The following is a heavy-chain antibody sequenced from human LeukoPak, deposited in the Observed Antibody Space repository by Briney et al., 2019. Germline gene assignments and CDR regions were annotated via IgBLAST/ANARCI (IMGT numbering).Heavy chain of an antibody. CDR1: GYTFSSYW. D-gene: IGHD3-3*01. J-gene: IGHJ4*02. CDR3: ARQNDFRLDY. V-gene: IGHV5-51*01. CDR2: IYPGDSDT. Sequence: PGESLRISCKGSGYTFSSYWIGWVRQLPGKGLEWMGIIYPGDSDTRYSPSLQGQVTISVDTSIGTAYLQWSSLKASDTAIYYCARQNDFRLDYWGQGTLVTVSS.